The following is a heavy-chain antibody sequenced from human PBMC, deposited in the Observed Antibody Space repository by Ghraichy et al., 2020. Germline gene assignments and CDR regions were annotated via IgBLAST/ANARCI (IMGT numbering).Heavy chain of an antibody. Sequence: GGSLRLSCAASGSTFSTYDMHWVRQVTGKGLEWVSSVGTLDDTYYPDSVRGRFTISRENDKNSLYLQMNSLRAGDTALYYCARGVRGSYTKGDFDFWGQGTLFTVSS. J-gene: IGHJ4*02. V-gene: IGHV3-13*01. CDR1: GSTFSTYD. CDR2: VGTLDDT. D-gene: IGHD5-12*01. CDR3: ARGVRGSYTKGDFDF.